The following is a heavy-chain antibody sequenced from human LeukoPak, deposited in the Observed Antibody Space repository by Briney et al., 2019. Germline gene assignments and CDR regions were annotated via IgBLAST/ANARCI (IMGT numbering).Heavy chain of an antibody. J-gene: IGHJ4*02. CDR3: ARGVNSGYFDY. CDR1: GGSISSYY. D-gene: IGHD1-26*01. V-gene: IGHV4-59*01. CDR2: IYDSGST. Sequence: SETLSLTCTVSGGSISSYYWSWIRQPPGKGLEWIGYIYDSGSTNYNPSLKSRVTISVDTSKNQSSLKVSSVTAADTAVYYCARGVNSGYFDYCGQGTLVTVSS.